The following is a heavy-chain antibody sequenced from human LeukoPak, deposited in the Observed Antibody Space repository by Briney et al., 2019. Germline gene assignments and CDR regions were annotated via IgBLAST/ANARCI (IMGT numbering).Heavy chain of an antibody. CDR2: ISYDGSNK. V-gene: IGHV3-30-3*01. Sequence: GGSLRLSCAASGFTFSSYAMHWVRQAPGKGLEWVAVISYDGSNKYYADSVKGRFTISRDNSKNTLYLQMNSLRAEDTAVYYCARSVGGNPNYFDYWGQGTLVTVSS. CDR3: ARSVGGNPNYFDY. CDR1: GFTFSSYA. D-gene: IGHD4-23*01. J-gene: IGHJ4*02.